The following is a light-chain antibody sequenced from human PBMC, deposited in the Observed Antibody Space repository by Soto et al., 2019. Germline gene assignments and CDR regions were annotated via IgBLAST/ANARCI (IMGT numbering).Light chain of an antibody. V-gene: IGKV3-15*01. CDR3: QQYHRWPLT. CDR1: QTIYEK. Sequence: EIVLTQSPATLSVSPGESVTLSCRASQTIYEKLAWYQQKPGQTPRLVIYDTSIRATGTPGSFSGSGSGTEFTLTISSLQSEDFAVYYCQQYHRWPLTFGGGTKLEIK. J-gene: IGKJ4*01. CDR2: DTS.